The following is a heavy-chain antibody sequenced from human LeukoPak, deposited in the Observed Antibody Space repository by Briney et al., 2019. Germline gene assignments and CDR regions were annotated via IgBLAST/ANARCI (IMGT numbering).Heavy chain of an antibody. J-gene: IGHJ4*02. CDR3: ARAVGATDSLDY. V-gene: IGHV3-48*03. CDR1: GFTFSTYE. D-gene: IGHD1-26*01. CDR2: ISSSGSTI. Sequence: PGGSLRLSCAASGFTFSTYEMNWVRQAPGKGLKWVSYISSSGSTIYYADSVKGRFTISRDNAKSSLYLQMNSLRAEDTAIYFCARAVGATDSLDYWGQGTLVTVSS.